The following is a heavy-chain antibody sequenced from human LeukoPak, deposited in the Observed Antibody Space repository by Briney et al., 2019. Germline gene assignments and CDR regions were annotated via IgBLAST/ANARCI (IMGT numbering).Heavy chain of an antibody. Sequence: SETLSLTCTVSGGSISSYYWSWIRQPPGKGLEWIGYIYYSGSTNYNPSLKSRVTISVDTSKNQFSLKLSSVTAADPAVYYCASLYSSSWFDAFDIWGQGTMVTVSS. CDR2: IYYSGST. CDR1: GGSISSYY. D-gene: IGHD6-13*01. CDR3: ASLYSSSWFDAFDI. J-gene: IGHJ3*02. V-gene: IGHV4-59*01.